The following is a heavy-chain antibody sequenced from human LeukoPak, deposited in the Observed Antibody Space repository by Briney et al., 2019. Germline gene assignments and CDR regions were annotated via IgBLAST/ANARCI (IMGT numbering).Heavy chain of an antibody. V-gene: IGHV1-18*01. D-gene: IGHD6-19*01. CDR3: TENCSSDWCFFDF. CDR2: ISAHNGNT. Sequence: ASVKVSCKGSCYHFYQYRDTWVGQAPGQGLEWIGWISAHNGNTNYAQNLQGRVTMTTDTTTTTAYMELRSLRSDDTADYFCTENCSSDWCFFDFWGQGTLVTVSS. CDR1: CYHFYQYR. J-gene: IGHJ4*02.